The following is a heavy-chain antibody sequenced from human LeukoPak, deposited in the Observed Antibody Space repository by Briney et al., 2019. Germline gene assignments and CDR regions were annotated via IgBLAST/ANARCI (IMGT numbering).Heavy chain of an antibody. D-gene: IGHD3-16*02. Sequence: ASVKVSCKASGGTFSSYAISWVRQAPGQGLEWMGGIIPIFGTANYAQKFQGRVTITADESTSTAYMELSSLRSEDTAVYYCARTPYVWGSYRYYFDYWGQGTLVTVSS. J-gene: IGHJ4*02. CDR1: GGTFSSYA. CDR3: ARTPYVWGSYRYYFDY. CDR2: IIPIFGTA. V-gene: IGHV1-69*13.